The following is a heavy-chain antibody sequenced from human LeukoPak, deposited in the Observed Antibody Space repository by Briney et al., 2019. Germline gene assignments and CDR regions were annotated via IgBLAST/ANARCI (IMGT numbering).Heavy chain of an antibody. J-gene: IGHJ6*02. CDR3: ARAYHYGSGYGMDV. CDR1: GFTFTNHA. CDR2: ISGSGNYT. D-gene: IGHD3-10*01. V-gene: IGHV3-21*01. Sequence: PWGSLRLSCSASGFTFTNHAMGWVRQAPGKGLEWVSGISGSGNYTYYADSVKGRFTISRDNAKNSLYLQMNSLRDEDTAVYYCARAYHYGSGYGMDVWGQGTTVTVSS.